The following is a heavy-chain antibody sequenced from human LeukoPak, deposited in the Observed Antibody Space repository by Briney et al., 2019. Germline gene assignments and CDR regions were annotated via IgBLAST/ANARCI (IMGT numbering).Heavy chain of an antibody. CDR3: ARGTRLLPFFDY. CDR2: IYSGGST. J-gene: IGHJ4*02. CDR1: GFTVSSNY. Sequence: PGGSLRLSCSASGFTVSSNYRSWVRQAPGKGLEWVSVIYSGGSTSYADSVKGRFTISRDNSKNTLYLQMNSLRVEDTAVYYCARGTRLLPFFDYWGEGILVTVS. V-gene: IGHV3-66*01. D-gene: IGHD2/OR15-2a*01.